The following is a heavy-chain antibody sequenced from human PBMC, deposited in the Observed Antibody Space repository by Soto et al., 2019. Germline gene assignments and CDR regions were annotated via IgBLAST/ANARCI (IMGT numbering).Heavy chain of an antibody. Sequence: SETLSLTCTVSGDSIGSYYWSWIRQPPGKGLEWIGEIYHSGSTNYNPSLKSRVTISVDKSKNQFSLKLSSVTAADTAVYYCARGASYYDSSGYYAAFDIWGQGTMVTVSS. CDR3: ARGASYYDSSGYYAAFDI. D-gene: IGHD3-22*01. CDR1: GDSIGSYY. CDR2: IYHSGST. J-gene: IGHJ3*02. V-gene: IGHV4-59*12.